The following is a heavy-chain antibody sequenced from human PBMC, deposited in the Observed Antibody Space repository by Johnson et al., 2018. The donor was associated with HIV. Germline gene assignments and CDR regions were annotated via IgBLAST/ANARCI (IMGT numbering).Heavy chain of an antibody. D-gene: IGHD3-16*01. Sequence: QVQLVESGGGVVQPGRSLRLSCAASAFTFRRSSMHWVRQAPGKGLEWVAVISYDGSNKYYADSVKGRFTISRDNSKNTLYLQVNSLRAEDTAVYYCARGSRYTHDNDDVYLLHAFDIWGQGTVVTVSS. CDR2: ISYDGSNK. J-gene: IGHJ3*02. V-gene: IGHV3-30-3*01. CDR3: ARGSRYTHDNDDVYLLHAFDI. CDR1: AFTFRRSS.